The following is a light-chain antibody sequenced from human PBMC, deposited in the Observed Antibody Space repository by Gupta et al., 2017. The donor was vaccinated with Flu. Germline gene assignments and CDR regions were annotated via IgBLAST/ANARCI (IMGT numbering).Light chain of an antibody. CDR2: DGS. CDR1: QGISHH. V-gene: IGKV1-33*01. Sequence: DIQMTQSPSSLSASVGDRVTITCQESQGISHHVNWYQHKAGRAPKLLIYDGSKGERGAARRFSGSGCGKHFTFTSSVRQHEDGAKYYGQEDHCMFTFGQGTKMDMK. CDR3: QEDHCMFT. J-gene: IGKJ2*01.